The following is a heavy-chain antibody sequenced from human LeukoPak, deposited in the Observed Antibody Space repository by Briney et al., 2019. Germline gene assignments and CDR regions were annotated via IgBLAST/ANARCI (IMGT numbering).Heavy chain of an antibody. V-gene: IGHV3-48*02. CDR2: ISGGSGTI. Sequence: GRSLRLSCAASGFTFSSYSMNWVRQAPGQGLEWVSYISGGSGTIYYADSVKGRFTISRDNAKNSLYLEMNGLRDEDTAVYYCATYYYGSDVYFQHWGQGTLVTVSS. D-gene: IGHD3-10*01. CDR3: ATYYYGSDVYFQH. CDR1: GFTFSSYS. J-gene: IGHJ1*01.